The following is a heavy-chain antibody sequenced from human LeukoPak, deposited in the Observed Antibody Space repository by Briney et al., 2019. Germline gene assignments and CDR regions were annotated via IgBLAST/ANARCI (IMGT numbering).Heavy chain of an antibody. D-gene: IGHD4-23*01. CDR2: IKQDGTEK. Sequence: GGSLRLSCAGSGFIFSSYWMTWVRQAPGRGLEWVATIKQDGTEKYYVDSVQGRFTISRDNAKNSLYLQMNSLRAEDTAVYYCARDLKDGGNSGPDYWGQGTLVTVSS. CDR1: GFIFSSYW. V-gene: IGHV3-7*01. J-gene: IGHJ4*02. CDR3: ARDLKDGGNSGPDY.